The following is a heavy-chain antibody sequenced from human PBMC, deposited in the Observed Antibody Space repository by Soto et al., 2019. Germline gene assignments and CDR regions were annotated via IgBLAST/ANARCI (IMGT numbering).Heavy chain of an antibody. CDR3: ARDDYGDYADGNNWFDP. V-gene: IGHV1-69*13. CDR1: GGTFSSYA. D-gene: IGHD4-17*01. Sequence: ASVKVSCKASGGTFSSYAISWVRQAPGQGLEWMGGIIPIFGTANYAQKFQGRVTITADESTSTAYMELSSLRSEDTAVYYCARDDYGDYADGNNWFDPWGQGTLVTVSS. CDR2: IIPIFGTA. J-gene: IGHJ5*02.